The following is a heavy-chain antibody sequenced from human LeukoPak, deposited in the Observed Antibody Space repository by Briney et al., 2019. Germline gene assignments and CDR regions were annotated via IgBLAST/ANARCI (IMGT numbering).Heavy chain of an antibody. Sequence: GASVKVSCKASGYTFTSYYIHWVRQAPGQGLEWMGIINPGGGSTSYAQKFQGRVTMTRDTSTSTVYMELSSLRSEDTAVYYCARDREWGPEDYYDGWGQGTLSPSPQ. J-gene: IGHJ4*02. CDR1: GYTFTSYY. D-gene: IGHD3-22*01. CDR2: INPGGGST. V-gene: IGHV1-46*01. CDR3: ARDREWGPEDYYDG.